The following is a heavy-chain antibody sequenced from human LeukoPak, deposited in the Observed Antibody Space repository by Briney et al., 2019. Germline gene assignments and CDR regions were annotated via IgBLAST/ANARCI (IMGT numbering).Heavy chain of an antibody. J-gene: IGHJ3*02. CDR1: GYTFTSYA. Sequence: GASVKVSCKASGYTFTSYAMNWVRQAPGQGLEWMGWINTNTGNPTYAQGFTGRFVFSLDTSVSTAYLQISSLKAEDTAVYYCAREYGDYVIDAFDIWGQGTMVTVSS. CDR2: INTNTGNP. D-gene: IGHD4-17*01. V-gene: IGHV7-4-1*02. CDR3: AREYGDYVIDAFDI.